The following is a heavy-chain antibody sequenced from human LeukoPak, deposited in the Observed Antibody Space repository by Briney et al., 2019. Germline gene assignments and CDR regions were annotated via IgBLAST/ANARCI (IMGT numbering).Heavy chain of an antibody. D-gene: IGHD6-19*01. Sequence: ASVKVSCKASGYTFTGYYMHWVRQAPGQGLEWRGWINPNSGGTNYAQKFQGRVTMTRDTSISTPYMELSRLRSDDTAVYYCARDFSGIAVAGTRWGQGTLVTVSS. V-gene: IGHV1-2*02. CDR1: GYTFTGYY. J-gene: IGHJ4*02. CDR2: INPNSGGT. CDR3: ARDFSGIAVAGTR.